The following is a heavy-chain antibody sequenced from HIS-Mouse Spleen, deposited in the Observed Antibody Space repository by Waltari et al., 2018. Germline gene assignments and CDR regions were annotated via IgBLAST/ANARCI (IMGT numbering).Heavy chain of an antibody. CDR2: IDWDEDK. V-gene: IGHV2-70*15. CDR1: GFSLSTIGMS. Sequence: QVTLRESGPALVKPTQTLTLTCTFSGFSLSTIGMSVSWLRQPPGKALECLVRIDWDEDKYYSTSLKTRLTISKDTSKNQVVLTMTNMDPVDTATYYCARIAEGYSSGWYAFDYWGQGTLVTVSS. CDR3: ARIAEGYSSGWYAFDY. J-gene: IGHJ4*02. D-gene: IGHD6-19*01.